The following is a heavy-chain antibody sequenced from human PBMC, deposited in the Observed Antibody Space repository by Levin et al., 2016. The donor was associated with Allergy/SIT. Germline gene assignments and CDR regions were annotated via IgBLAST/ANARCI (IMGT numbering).Heavy chain of an antibody. CDR2: IIPIFGTA. V-gene: IGHV1-69*13. CDR1: GGTFSSYA. CDR3: ARDDRNNWNPEVNYGMDV. Sequence: SVKVSCKASGGTFSSYAISWVRQAPGQGLEWMGGIIPIFGTANYAQKFQGRVTITADESTSTAYMELSSLRSEDTAVYYCARDDRNNWNPEVNYGMDVWGQGTTVTVFS. D-gene: IGHD1-1*01. J-gene: IGHJ6*02.